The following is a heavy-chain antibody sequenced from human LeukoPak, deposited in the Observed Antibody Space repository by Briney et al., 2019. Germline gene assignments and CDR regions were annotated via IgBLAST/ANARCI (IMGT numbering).Heavy chain of an antibody. Sequence: GGSLRLSCAASGFSFNKYSMNWVRQVPGRGLEWLSYISSISSRIYYAESVRGRFTISRDNAKNSVFLQMNSLRGEDTGVYYCARVGGSYGYFDYWGQGILVTVFS. J-gene: IGHJ4*02. CDR1: GFSFNKYS. CDR3: ARVGGSYGYFDY. CDR2: ISSISSRI. V-gene: IGHV3-48*04. D-gene: IGHD1-26*01.